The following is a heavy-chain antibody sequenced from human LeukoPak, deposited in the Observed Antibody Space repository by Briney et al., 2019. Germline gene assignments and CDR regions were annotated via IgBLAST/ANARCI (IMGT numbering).Heavy chain of an antibody. J-gene: IGHJ4*02. CDR3: AGLVGATFLHDY. D-gene: IGHD1-26*01. CDR2: INHSGST. Sequence: SETLSLTCAVYGGSFSGYYWSWIRQPPGKGLEWIGEINHSGSTNYNPSLKSRVTISVDTSKNQFSLKLSSVTAADTAVYCCAGLVGATFLHDYWGQGTLVTVSS. V-gene: IGHV4-34*01. CDR1: GGSFSGYY.